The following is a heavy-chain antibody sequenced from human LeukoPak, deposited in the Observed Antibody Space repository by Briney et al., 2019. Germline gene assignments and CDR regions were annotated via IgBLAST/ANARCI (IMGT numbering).Heavy chain of an antibody. V-gene: IGHV1-2*02. Sequence: ASVTVSCKASGYTITGYYIHWVRQAPGQGLEWMGWINPNSGDTNYAQKFQGRVTMTRDTSINTAFMELSSLRSEDTAVYYCATARFGELLFEVDAFDIWGQGTMVTVSS. J-gene: IGHJ3*02. D-gene: IGHD3-10*01. CDR2: INPNSGDT. CDR1: GYTITGYY. CDR3: ATARFGELLFEVDAFDI.